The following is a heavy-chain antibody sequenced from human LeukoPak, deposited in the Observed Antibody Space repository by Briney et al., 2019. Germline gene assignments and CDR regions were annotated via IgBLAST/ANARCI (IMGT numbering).Heavy chain of an antibody. Sequence: ASVKVSCKASGYTFTSYFMHWVRQAPGQGLEWMGIINPSGGSTTYAQKFQGRVTMTRDTSTSTMYMELSSLRSEDTAVYYCVRDAGGSPYNWNEPDYWGQGTLVTVSS. CDR2: INPSGGST. D-gene: IGHD1-1*01. CDR1: GYTFTSYF. V-gene: IGHV1-46*01. J-gene: IGHJ4*02. CDR3: VRDAGGSPYNWNEPDY.